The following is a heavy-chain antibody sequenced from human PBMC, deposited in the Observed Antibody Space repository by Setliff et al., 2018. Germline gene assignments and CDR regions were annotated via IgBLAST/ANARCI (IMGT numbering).Heavy chain of an antibody. CDR2: INHSGST. V-gene: IGHV4-39*07. J-gene: IGHJ4*02. CDR1: GGSISRSSYY. Sequence: SETLSLTCTVSGGSISRSSYYWGWIRQPPGKGLEWIGEINHSGSTNYNPSLKSRVTISVDTSKNQFSLKLSSVTAADTAVYYCARGGYSRGPPVYYFDYWGQGTLVTVSS. D-gene: IGHD5-12*01. CDR3: ARGGYSRGPPVYYFDY.